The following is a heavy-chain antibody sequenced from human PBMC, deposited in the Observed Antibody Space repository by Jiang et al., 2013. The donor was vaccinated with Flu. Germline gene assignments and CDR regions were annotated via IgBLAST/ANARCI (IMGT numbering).Heavy chain of an antibody. V-gene: IGHV6-1*01. Sequence: SQTLSLTCAISGDRVSSNSAAWNWVRQSPSRGLEWLGRTYYRSKWYNDYAVSVKSRITINPDTSKNQFSLQLNSVAPEDTAVYYCASGSRERGDAFDIWGQGTMVTVSS. D-gene: IGHD3-16*01. CDR3: ASGSRERGDAFDI. J-gene: IGHJ3*02. CDR2: TYYRSKWYN. CDR1: GDRVSSNSAA.